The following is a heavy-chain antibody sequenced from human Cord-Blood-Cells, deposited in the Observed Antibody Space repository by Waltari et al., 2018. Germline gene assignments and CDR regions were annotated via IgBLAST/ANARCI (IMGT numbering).Heavy chain of an antibody. CDR2: ISSSGSTI. J-gene: IGHJ4*02. CDR1: GFTFRSYE. V-gene: IGHV3-48*03. D-gene: IGHD3-10*01. Sequence: EVQLVESGGGLVEPGGSLRPSGEASGFTFRSYEMNWVREAPGKGLELVSYISSSGSTIYYADSVKGRFTISRDNAKNSLYLQMNSLRAEDTAVYYCARDGGSGSSIIPYWGQGTLVTVSS. CDR3: ARDGGSGSSIIPY.